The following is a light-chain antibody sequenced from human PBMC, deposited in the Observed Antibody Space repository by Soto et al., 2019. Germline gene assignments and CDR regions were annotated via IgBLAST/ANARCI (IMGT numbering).Light chain of an antibody. CDR1: QSVSSGY. Sequence: EIVLTQSPCTLSLSPGERASLSCGASQSVSSGYLAWYQQKPGQAPRLLIYGASSRATGIPDRFSGSGYGTDFTLTISRLEPEDFAVYYCHQYGNSLWTFGQGTKVDI. CDR3: HQYGNSLWT. V-gene: IGKV3-20*01. J-gene: IGKJ1*01. CDR2: GAS.